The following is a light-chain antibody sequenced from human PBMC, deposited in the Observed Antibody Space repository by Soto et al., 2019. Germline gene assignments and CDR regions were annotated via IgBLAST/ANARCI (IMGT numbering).Light chain of an antibody. V-gene: IGKV1-5*01. Sequence: DIQMTQSPSTLSASVGDRVTITCRASQSISSWLAWYQQKPGKAPKLLIYDASSLESGVPSRFSGSGSGTEFTLTISSLQPDDFATHYCQQYNSYSPTWTFGQGTKVEIK. CDR2: DAS. CDR3: QQYNSYSPTWT. J-gene: IGKJ1*01. CDR1: QSISSW.